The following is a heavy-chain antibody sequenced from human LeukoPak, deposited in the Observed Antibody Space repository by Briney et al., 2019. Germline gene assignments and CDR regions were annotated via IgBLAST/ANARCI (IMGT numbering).Heavy chain of an antibody. V-gene: IGHV1-18*01. CDR3: ARGGPYCGGDCPIDY. J-gene: IGHJ4*02. CDR2: ISAYNGNT. Sequence: ASVKVSCKASGYTFTSYGISWVRQAPGQGLEWIGWISAYNGNTNYAQKLQGRVTMTTDTSTSTAYMELRSLRSDDTAVYYCARGGPYCGGDCPIDYWGQGTLVTVSS. D-gene: IGHD2-21*02. CDR1: GYTFTSYG.